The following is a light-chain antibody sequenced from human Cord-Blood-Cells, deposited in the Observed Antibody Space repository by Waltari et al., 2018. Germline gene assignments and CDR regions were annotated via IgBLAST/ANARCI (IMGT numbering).Light chain of an antibody. J-gene: IGKJ4*01. CDR2: GAS. CDR1: QSVSSSY. V-gene: IGKV3-20*01. Sequence: EIVLTQSPGTLSLSPGERATLSCRASQSVSSSYLAWYQQKPGQAPRLRIYGASSRATGIPDRFSGSGSGTDFTLTISRLEPEDFAVYYCQQYGSSFGGGTKVEIK. CDR3: QQYGSS.